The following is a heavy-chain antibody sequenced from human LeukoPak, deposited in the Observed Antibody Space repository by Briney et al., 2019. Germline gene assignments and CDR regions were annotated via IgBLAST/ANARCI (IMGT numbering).Heavy chain of an antibody. Sequence: PSETLSLTCTVSGGSISSGGYYWSWIRQHPGKGLEWIGYIYYSGSTYYNPSLKSRVTISVDTSKNQFSLKLSSVTAADTAVYYCARGGRRLLSTGYYYYYYMDVWGKGTTVTGSS. CDR2: IYYSGST. CDR1: GGSISSGGYY. V-gene: IGHV4-31*03. J-gene: IGHJ6*03. CDR3: ARGGRRLLSTGYYYYYYMDV. D-gene: IGHD2-2*01.